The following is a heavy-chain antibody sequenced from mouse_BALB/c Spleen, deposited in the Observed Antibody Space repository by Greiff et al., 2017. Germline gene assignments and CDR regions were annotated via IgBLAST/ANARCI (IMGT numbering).Heavy chain of an antibody. J-gene: IGHJ1*01. CDR1: GFTFNTYA. CDR2: IRSKSNNYAT. V-gene: IGHV10-1*02. CDR3: VRHGLYYGFYWYFDV. D-gene: IGHD2-2*01. Sequence: EVMLVESGGGLVQPKGSLKLSCAASGFTFNTYAMNWVRQAPGKGLEWVARIRSKSNNYATYYADSVKDRFTISRDDSQSMLYLQMNNLKTEDTAMYYCVRHGLYYGFYWYFDVWGAGTTVTVSS.